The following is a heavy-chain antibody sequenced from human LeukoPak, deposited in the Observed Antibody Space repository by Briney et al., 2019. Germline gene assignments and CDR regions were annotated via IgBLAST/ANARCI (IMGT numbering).Heavy chain of an antibody. J-gene: IGHJ4*02. CDR2: IYHSGST. CDR1: GGSISSSNW. Sequence: SGTLSLTCAVSGGSISSSNWWSWVRQPPGKGLEWIGEIYHSGSTNYNPSLKSRVTISVDKSKNQFSLKLSSVTAADTAVYYCARAQLLWFGELLPHFDYWGQGTLVTVSS. CDR3: ARAQLLWFGELLPHFDY. D-gene: IGHD3-10*01. V-gene: IGHV4-4*02.